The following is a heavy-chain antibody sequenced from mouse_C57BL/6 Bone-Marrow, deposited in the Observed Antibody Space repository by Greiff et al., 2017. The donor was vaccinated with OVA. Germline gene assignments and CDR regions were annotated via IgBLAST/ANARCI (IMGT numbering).Heavy chain of an antibody. V-gene: IGHV1-26*01. CDR3: ARWGIYYAFAY. Sequence: EVQLQQSGPELVKPGASVKISCKASGYTFTDYYMNWVKQSHGKSLEWIGDINPNNGGTSYNQKFKGKATLTVDKSSSTAYMELRSLTSEDSAVYYCARWGIYYAFAYWGQGTLVTVSA. CDR1: GYTFTDYY. J-gene: IGHJ3*01. D-gene: IGHD1-1*01. CDR2: INPNNGGT.